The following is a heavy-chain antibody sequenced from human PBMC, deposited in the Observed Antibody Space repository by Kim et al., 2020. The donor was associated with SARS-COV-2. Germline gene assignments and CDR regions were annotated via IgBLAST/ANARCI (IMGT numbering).Heavy chain of an antibody. CDR1: GFTVRNNY. Sequence: GGSLRLSCAASGFTVRNNYMNWVRQAPGKGLEWVSVIYSGGSTYYADSMKGRFTISRDNSKNTLYLQMNSLRAEDTAVYYCARGFQQLDYYYYGMDVWGQGTTVTVSS. V-gene: IGHV3-53*01. CDR2: IYSGGST. CDR3: ARGFQQLDYYYYGMDV. D-gene: IGHD6-13*01. J-gene: IGHJ6*02.